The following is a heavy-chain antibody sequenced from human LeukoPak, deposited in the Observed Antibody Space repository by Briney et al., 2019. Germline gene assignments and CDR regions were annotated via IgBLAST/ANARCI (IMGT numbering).Heavy chain of an antibody. CDR3: AKARRYSSSLSDY. Sequence: PGGSLRLSCAASGFTFSSYAMHWVRQAPGKGLEWVAVISYDGSNKYYADSVKGRFTISRDNSKNTLYLQMNSLRAEVTAVYYCAKARRYSSSLSDYWGQGTLVTVSS. CDR1: GFTFSSYA. J-gene: IGHJ4*02. V-gene: IGHV3-30*04. D-gene: IGHD6-6*01. CDR2: ISYDGSNK.